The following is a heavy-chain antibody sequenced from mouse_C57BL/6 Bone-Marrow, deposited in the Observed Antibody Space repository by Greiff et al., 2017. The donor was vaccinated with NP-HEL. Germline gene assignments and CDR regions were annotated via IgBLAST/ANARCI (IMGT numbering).Heavy chain of an antibody. CDR3: ARSGDGYSLFDY. CDR1: GYAFTNYL. J-gene: IGHJ2*01. D-gene: IGHD2-3*01. V-gene: IGHV1-54*01. Sequence: VQLQQSGAELVRPGTSVKVSCKASGYAFTNYLIEWVKQRPGQGLEWIGVINPGSGGTNYNEKFKGKATLTADKSSSTAYMQLSSLTSEDSAVDFCARSGDGYSLFDYWGQGTTLTVSS. CDR2: INPGSGGT.